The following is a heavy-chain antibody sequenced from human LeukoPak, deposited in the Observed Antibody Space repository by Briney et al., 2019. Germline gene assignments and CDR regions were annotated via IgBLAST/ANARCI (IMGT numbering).Heavy chain of an antibody. Sequence: GGSLRLSCAASGFTFSSYAMSWVRQAPGKGLEWVSAISGSGGSTYYSDSVKGRFTISRDNSKNTLYLQMNSLRAEDTAVYYCARDQRLRYDFWSGYYGNYYYMDVWGKGTTVTVSS. J-gene: IGHJ6*03. D-gene: IGHD3-3*01. CDR1: GFTFSSYA. CDR3: ARDQRLRYDFWSGYYGNYYYMDV. V-gene: IGHV3-23*01. CDR2: ISGSGGST.